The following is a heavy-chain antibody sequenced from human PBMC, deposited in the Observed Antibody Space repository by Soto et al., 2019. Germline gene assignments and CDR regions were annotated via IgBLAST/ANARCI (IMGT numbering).Heavy chain of an antibody. Sequence: GGSLRLSCAASGFTFSNAWMSWVRQAPGKGLEWVGRIKSKTDGGTTDYAAPVKGRFTISRDDSKNTLYLQMNSLKTEDTAVYYCTTTHGYSGYDFDYWGQGTLVTVSS. D-gene: IGHD5-12*01. J-gene: IGHJ4*02. CDR3: TTTHGYSGYDFDY. CDR1: GFTFSNAW. CDR2: IKSKTDGGTT. V-gene: IGHV3-15*01.